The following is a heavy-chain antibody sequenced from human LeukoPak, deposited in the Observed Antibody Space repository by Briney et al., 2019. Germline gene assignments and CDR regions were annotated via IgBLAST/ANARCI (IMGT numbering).Heavy chain of an antibody. Sequence: AGGSLRLSCAASGFTVSSYWMHWVRQAPGKGLVWVSRINSDGSSTSYADSVKGRFTISRDNAKNTQYLQMNSLRAEDTAVYYCARIKLVAEPIDYSSEGTLATVSS. D-gene: IGHD2-8*02. V-gene: IGHV3-74*01. CDR2: INSDGSST. J-gene: IGHJ4*01. CDR3: ARIKLVAEPIDY. CDR1: GFTVSSYW.